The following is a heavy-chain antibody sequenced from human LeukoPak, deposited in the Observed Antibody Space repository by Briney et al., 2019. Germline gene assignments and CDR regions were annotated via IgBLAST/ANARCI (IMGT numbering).Heavy chain of an antibody. J-gene: IGHJ3*02. V-gene: IGHV4-30-2*01. Sequence: SQTLSLTCTVSGGSISSGGYYWSWIRQPPGKGLEWIGYIYHSGSTYYNPSLKSRVTISVDRSKNQFSLKLSSVTAADTAVYYCARISQDIVVVPAAMRGAFDIWGQGTMVTVSS. CDR3: ARISQDIVVVPAAMRGAFDI. CDR2: IYHSGST. D-gene: IGHD2-2*01. CDR1: GGSISSGGYY.